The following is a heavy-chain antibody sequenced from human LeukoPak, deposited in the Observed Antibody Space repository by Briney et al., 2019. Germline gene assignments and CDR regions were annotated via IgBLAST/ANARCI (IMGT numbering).Heavy chain of an antibody. D-gene: IGHD3-22*01. CDR2: IYYSGST. CDR1: GGSISSYY. V-gene: IGHV4-59*01. J-gene: IGHJ3*02. Sequence: SETLSLTCTVSGGSISSYYWSWIRQPPGKGLEWIGYIYYSGSTNYSPSLKSRVTISVDTSKNQFSLKLSSVTAADTAVYYCARVGLDYYDSSGPYAFDIWGQGTMVTVSS. CDR3: ARVGLDYYDSSGPYAFDI.